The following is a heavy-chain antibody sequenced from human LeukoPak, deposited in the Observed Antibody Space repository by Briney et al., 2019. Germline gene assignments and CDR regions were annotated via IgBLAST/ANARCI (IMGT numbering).Heavy chain of an antibody. CDR3: ARGIAAAFDAFDI. D-gene: IGHD6-13*01. CDR2: IYYSGST. J-gene: IGHJ3*02. V-gene: IGHV4-39*01. Sequence: PSETLSHTCTVSGGSISSSSYYWGWIRQPPGKGLEWIGSIYYSGSTYYNPSLKSRVTISVDTSKNQFSLKLSSVTAADTAVYYCARGIAAAFDAFDIWGQGTMVTVSS. CDR1: GGSISSSSYY.